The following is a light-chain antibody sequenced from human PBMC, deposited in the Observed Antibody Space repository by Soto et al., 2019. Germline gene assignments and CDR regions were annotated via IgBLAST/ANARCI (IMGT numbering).Light chain of an antibody. V-gene: IGLV2-23*03. CDR1: TSDVGSYHL. J-gene: IGLJ1*01. CDR3: GSFAGTGTFGGYV. CDR2: EGT. Sequence: QSVLAQPASVSGSPGQSVTISCTGTTSDVGSYHLVSWYQQHPGKAPKLMIYEGTKRPSGVSNRFSGSKSGITASLTISGLQPEDEADYYCGSFAGTGTFGGYVFGTGTKLTVL.